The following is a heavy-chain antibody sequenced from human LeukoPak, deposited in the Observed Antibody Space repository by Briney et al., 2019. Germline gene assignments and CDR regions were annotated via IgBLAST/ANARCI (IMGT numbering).Heavy chain of an antibody. CDR1: GGSISSYY. D-gene: IGHD3-22*01. V-gene: IGHV4-4*07. CDR3: ARESDYYDTGGYQRYFDL. CDR2: IYTSGST. Sequence: SETLSLTCTVSGGSISSYYWSWIRQPAGKGLEWIGRIYTSGSTNYNPSLKSRVTISVDTSKNQFSLKLSSVTAADTAVYYCARESDYYDTGGYQRYFDLWGRGTLVTVSS. J-gene: IGHJ2*01.